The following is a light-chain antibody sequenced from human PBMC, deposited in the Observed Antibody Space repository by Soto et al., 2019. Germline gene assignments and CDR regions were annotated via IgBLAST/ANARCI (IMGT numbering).Light chain of an antibody. CDR3: SSFAGSNNFPYV. Sequence: QSVLTQPPSASGSPGQSVTISCTGTSSDVGAYDYVSWYQQHPGKAPKLMIYEINKRPTGVPDLVSGAKSGNTASLTVSGLQAEDEADYYCSSFAGSNNFPYVFGTGTKV. V-gene: IGLV2-8*01. J-gene: IGLJ1*01. CDR1: SSDVGAYDY. CDR2: EIN.